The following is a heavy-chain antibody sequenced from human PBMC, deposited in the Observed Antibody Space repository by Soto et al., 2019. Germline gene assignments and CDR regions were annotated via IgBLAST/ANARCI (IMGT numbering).Heavy chain of an antibody. V-gene: IGHV4-39*01. CDR2: IYYSGST. J-gene: IGHJ4*02. Sequence: SETLSLTCTVSGGSISSSSYYWGWIRQPPGKGLEWIGSIYYSGSTYYNPSLKSRVTISVDTSKNQFSLKLSSVTAADTAVYYCARHLSGGSCYGCFDYWGQGTLVTVSS. CDR1: GGSISSSSYY. D-gene: IGHD2-15*01. CDR3: ARHLSGGSCYGCFDY.